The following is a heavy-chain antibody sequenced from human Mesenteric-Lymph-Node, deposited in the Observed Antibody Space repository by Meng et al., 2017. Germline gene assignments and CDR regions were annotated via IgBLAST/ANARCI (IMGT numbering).Heavy chain of an antibody. CDR1: GFTFSSYW. CDR3: ARGSYGDPIDY. D-gene: IGHD4-17*01. J-gene: IGHJ4*02. Sequence: GESLKISCAASGFTFSSYWMSWVRQAPGKGLEWVAVIWFDGSKTYYADSVKGRFTVSRDNSKNTLYLQMNSLRAEDTAVYYCARGSYGDPIDYWGQGTLVTVSS. CDR2: IWFDGSKT. V-gene: IGHV3-33*08.